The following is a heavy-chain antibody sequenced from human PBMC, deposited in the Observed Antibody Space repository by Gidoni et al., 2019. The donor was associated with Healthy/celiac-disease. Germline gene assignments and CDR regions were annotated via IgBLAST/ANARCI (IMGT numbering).Heavy chain of an antibody. CDR3: ARGSDYYDSSGYPTYFDY. CDR2: INHSGST. J-gene: IGHJ4*02. CDR1: GGSFSGYY. V-gene: IGHV4-34*01. D-gene: IGHD3-22*01. Sequence: QVQLQQWGAGLLKPSETLSLTCAVYGGSFSGYYWSWLRQPPGKGLEWIGEINHSGSTNDNPSLKSRVTISVDTSKNQFSLKLSSVTAADTAVYYCARGSDYYDSSGYPTYFDYWGQGTLVTVSS.